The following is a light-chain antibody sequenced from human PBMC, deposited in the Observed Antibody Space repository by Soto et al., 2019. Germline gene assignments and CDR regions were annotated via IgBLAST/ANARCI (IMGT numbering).Light chain of an antibody. CDR3: SSYTSSSTLVL. J-gene: IGLJ2*01. V-gene: IGLV2-14*01. CDR2: EVS. Sequence: ALTQPASVSGSPGQSITISCTGTSRDVGGYNYVSWYQQHPGKAPKLMIYEVSNRPSGVSNRFSGSKSGNTASLTISGLQAEDEADYYCSSYTSSSTLVLFGGGTKLTVL. CDR1: SRDVGGYNY.